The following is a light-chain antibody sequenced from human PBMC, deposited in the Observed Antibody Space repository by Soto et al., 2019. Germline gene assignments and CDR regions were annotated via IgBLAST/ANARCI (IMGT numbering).Light chain of an antibody. CDR2: GAS. CDR3: QHYDSSPLT. CDR1: QSVSTNY. V-gene: IGKV3-20*01. Sequence: EIVLTQSPGTLSLSPGERATLSCRASQSVSTNYLAWYQQKPGQAPRLLIYGASSRATGIPDRFSGSGSGTDFTLTISRLEPKDFAVYYCQHYDSSPLTFGGGTKVEIK. J-gene: IGKJ4*01.